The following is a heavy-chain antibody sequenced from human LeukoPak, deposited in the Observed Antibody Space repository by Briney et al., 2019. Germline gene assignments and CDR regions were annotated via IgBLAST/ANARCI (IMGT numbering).Heavy chain of an antibody. CDR3: ARARNVDY. D-gene: IGHD1-14*01. CDR2: INPNSGGT. CDR1: GGTFSSYA. V-gene: IGHV1-2*02. Sequence: ASVKVSCKASGGTFSSYAISWVRQAPGQGLEWMGWINPNSGGTNYAQKFQGRVTMTRDTSISTAYMELSRLRSDDTAVYYCARARNVDYWGQGTLVTVSS. J-gene: IGHJ4*02.